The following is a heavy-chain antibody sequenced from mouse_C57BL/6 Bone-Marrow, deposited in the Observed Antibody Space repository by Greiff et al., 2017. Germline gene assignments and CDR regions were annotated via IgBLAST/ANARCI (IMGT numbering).Heavy chain of an antibody. CDR2: IDPENGDT. CDR1: GFNIKDDY. D-gene: IGHD2-1*01. J-gene: IGHJ2*01. V-gene: IGHV14-4*01. Sequence: VQLQQSGAELVRPGASVKLSCTASGFNIKDDYMHWVKQRPEQGLEWIGWIDPENGDTEYASKFQGKATITADTSSNTAYLQLSSLTSEDTAVYYCTTNYRLDYWGQGTTLTVSS. CDR3: TTNYRLDY.